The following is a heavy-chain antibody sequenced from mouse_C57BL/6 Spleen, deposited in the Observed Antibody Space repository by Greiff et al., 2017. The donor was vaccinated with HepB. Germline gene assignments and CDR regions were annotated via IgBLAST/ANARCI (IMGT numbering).Heavy chain of an antibody. D-gene: IGHD2-4*01. Sequence: LQQSGAELVRPGASVKMSCKASGYTFTSYNMHWVKQTPRQGLEWIGAIYPGNGDTSYNQKFKGKATLTVDKSSSTAYMQLSSLTSEDSAVYCCARGGKIYYDYDAGGFDYWGQGTTLTVSS. CDR2: IYPGNGDT. J-gene: IGHJ2*01. V-gene: IGHV1-12*01. CDR3: ARGGKIYYDYDAGGFDY. CDR1: GYTFTSYN.